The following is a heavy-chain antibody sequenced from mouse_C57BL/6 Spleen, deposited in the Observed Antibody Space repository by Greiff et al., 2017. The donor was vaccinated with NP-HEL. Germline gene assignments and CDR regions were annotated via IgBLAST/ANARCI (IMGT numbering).Heavy chain of an antibody. V-gene: IGHV1-69*01. D-gene: IGHD3-2*02. Sequence: QVQLQQPGAELVMPGASVKLSCKASGYTFTSYWMHWVKQRPGQGLEWIGELDPSDSYTNYNQKFKGKSTLTVDKSSSTAYMQLSSLTSEDSAVYYCAREQLRLRDAMDYWGQGTSVTVSS. CDR2: LDPSDSYT. J-gene: IGHJ4*01. CDR3: AREQLRLRDAMDY. CDR1: GYTFTSYW.